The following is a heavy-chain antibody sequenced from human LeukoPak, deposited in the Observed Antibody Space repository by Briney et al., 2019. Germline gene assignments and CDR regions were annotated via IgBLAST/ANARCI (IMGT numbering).Heavy chain of an antibody. CDR2: ISDTGGST. Sequence: GGSLRLSCAASAFTFGSFGMSWVRQAPGKGLEWVSAISDTGGSTFYADSVKGRFTISRDSSKNTLYLQMNSLRAEDTAVYYCAKGRIQSYMAPEYWGQGTLVTVSS. CDR3: AKGRIQSYMAPEY. J-gene: IGHJ4*02. D-gene: IGHD5-18*01. V-gene: IGHV3-23*01. CDR1: AFTFGSFG.